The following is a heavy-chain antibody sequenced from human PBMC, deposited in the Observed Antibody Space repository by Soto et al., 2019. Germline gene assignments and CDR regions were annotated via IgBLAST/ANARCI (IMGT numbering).Heavy chain of an antibody. CDR1: GYTFTSDG. Sequence: GASLKVSCKASGYTFTSDGISWVRQATGQGLEWMGWISAYNGNTNYAQKLQGRVTMTTDTSTSTAYMELRSLRSDDTAVYCCAEHSSSSGGYYYYGMDVWGQGTTVTVSS. V-gene: IGHV1-18*01. D-gene: IGHD6-6*01. CDR2: ISAYNGNT. CDR3: AEHSSSSGGYYYYGMDV. J-gene: IGHJ6*02.